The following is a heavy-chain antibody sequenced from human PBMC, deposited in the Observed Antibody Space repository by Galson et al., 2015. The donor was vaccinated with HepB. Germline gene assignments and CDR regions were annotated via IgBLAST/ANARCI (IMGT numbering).Heavy chain of an antibody. D-gene: IGHD2-2*01. J-gene: IGHJ6*02. Sequence: SETLSLTCTVSGGSISSYYWSWIRQPPGKGLEWIGYIYYSGSTNYNPSLKSRVTISVDTSKNQFSLKLSSVTAADTAVYYCASAGYCSSTTCYGYYYGMDVWGQGTTVTVSS. CDR1: GGSISSYY. CDR3: ASAGYCSSTTCYGYYYGMDV. V-gene: IGHV4-59*01. CDR2: IYYSGST.